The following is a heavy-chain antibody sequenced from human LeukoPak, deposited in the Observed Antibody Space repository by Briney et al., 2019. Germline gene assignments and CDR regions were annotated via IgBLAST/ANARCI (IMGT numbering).Heavy chain of an antibody. CDR1: GFTFSSYA. CDR2: ISYDGSNK. CDR3: ASRKDTPHLPDY. D-gene: IGHD5-18*01. Sequence: GRSLRLSCAASGFTFSSYAMHWVRQAPGKGLEWVAVISYDGSNKYYADSVKGRFTISRDNSKNTLYLQMNSLRAEDTAVYYCASRKDTPHLPDYWGQGNLVTVSS. J-gene: IGHJ4*02. V-gene: IGHV3-30-3*01.